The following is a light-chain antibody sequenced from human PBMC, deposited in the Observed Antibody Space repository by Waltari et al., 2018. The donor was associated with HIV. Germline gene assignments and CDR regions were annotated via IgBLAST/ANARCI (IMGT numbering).Light chain of an antibody. CDR3: AAWDDRLKGVV. CDR1: SSNIGSSS. V-gene: IGLV1-44*01. Sequence: QSVMTQPPSASGTPGQRVTIPCSGGSSNIGSSSVNWYQQVPGTAPKLLIYNNNQLPSGVPDRFSGSKSGSSASLAISGLQSEDEADYYCAAWDDRLKGVVFGGGTKLTVL. CDR2: NNN. J-gene: IGLJ2*01.